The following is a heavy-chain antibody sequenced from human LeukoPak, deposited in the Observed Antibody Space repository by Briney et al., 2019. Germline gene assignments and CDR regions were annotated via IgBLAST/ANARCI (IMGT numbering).Heavy chain of an antibody. D-gene: IGHD3-3*01. V-gene: IGHV1-18*01. CDR3: ARVTPQSTYYDFWSGYSDYFGY. CDR1: VYIFTSYG. CDR2: ISAYNGNT. Sequence: AAVKVSFQCSVYIFTSYGIRGVRQAAAQGVAWMGWISAYNGNTNYAHKLQGRVTMTTDTSTSTAYMELRSLRSDDTAVYYCARVTPQSTYYDFWSGYSDYFGYWGQGTPVTVSS. J-gene: IGHJ4*02.